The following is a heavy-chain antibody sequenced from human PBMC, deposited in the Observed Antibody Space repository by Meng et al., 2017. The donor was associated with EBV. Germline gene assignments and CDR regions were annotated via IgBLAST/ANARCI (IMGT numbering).Heavy chain of an antibody. CDR1: GYTFTSYG. D-gene: IGHD3-22*01. Sequence: QGQVVQSGAEVKKPGASVKVSCKASGYTFTSYGISWVRQAPGQGLEWMGWISAYNGNTNYAQKLQGRVTMTTDTSTSTAYMELRSLRSDDTAVYYCARDGRLYDTPSPFDYWGQGTLVTVSS. CDR2: ISAYNGNT. J-gene: IGHJ4*02. CDR3: ARDGRLYDTPSPFDY. V-gene: IGHV1-18*01.